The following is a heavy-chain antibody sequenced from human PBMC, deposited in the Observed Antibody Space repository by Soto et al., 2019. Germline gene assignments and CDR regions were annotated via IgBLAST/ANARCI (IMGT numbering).Heavy chain of an antibody. CDR3: ARGGSVYVWVTEL. J-gene: IGHJ4*02. D-gene: IGHD2-15*01. Sequence: QEQLVQSGAEVQKPGSSVKVSCKASGGIFSSYAISWVRQAPGHGLEWMGGIIPIFGTANYAQKFQGRVTITADESSKTAYMALSSLKSEDTAIYYCARGGSVYVWVTELWGQGTLVTVSS. CDR2: IIPIFGTA. CDR1: GGIFSSYA. V-gene: IGHV1-69*01.